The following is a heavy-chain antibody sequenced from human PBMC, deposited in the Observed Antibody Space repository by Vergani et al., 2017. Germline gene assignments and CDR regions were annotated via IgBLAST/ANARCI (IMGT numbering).Heavy chain of an antibody. V-gene: IGHV3-49*03. CDR1: GFTFGDYA. J-gene: IGHJ6*02. CDR2: IRSKAYGGTT. D-gene: IGHD3-22*01. Sequence: EVQLVESGGGLVQPGRSLRLSCTASGFTFGDYAMSWFRQAPGKGLEWVGFIRSKAYGGTTEYAASVKGRFTISRDDSKSIAYLQMNSLKTEDTAVYYCAKEGEGFYDSSGYYYGGMDVWGQGP. CDR3: AKEGEGFYDSSGYYYGGMDV.